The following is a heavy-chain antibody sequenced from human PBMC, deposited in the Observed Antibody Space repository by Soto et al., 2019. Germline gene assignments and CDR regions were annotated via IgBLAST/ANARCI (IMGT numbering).Heavy chain of an antibody. Sequence: QVQLVQSGAEVKKPGASVKVSCKASGYTFTSYAMHWVRQAPGQRLEWMGWINAGNGNTKYSQSFQGRVTITRDTSGSTAYMELSSLRSEDTAVYYCVRYADYWGQGTLVTGSS. CDR2: INAGNGNT. CDR3: VRYADY. CDR1: GYTFTSYA. V-gene: IGHV1-3*01. J-gene: IGHJ4*02. D-gene: IGHD2-2*01.